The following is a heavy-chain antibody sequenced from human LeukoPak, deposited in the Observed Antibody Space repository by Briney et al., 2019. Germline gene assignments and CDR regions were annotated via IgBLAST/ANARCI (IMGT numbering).Heavy chain of an antibody. CDR3: ARDRGGSCSGGSCYELDF. D-gene: IGHD2-15*01. V-gene: IGHV3-30-3*01. J-gene: IGHJ4*02. CDR2: ISYDGNKK. Sequence: PGGSLRLSCAASGFIFSSYAVHWVRQAPGKGLEWVTVISYDGNKKYYTNSVKGRFTISRDQSKNTLYLQMNSLRAEETAVYYCARDRGGSCSGGSCYELDFWGQGNLVTVSS. CDR1: GFIFSSYA.